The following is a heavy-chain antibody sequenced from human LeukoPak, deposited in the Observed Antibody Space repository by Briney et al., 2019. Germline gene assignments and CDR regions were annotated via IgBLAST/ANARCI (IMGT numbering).Heavy chain of an antibody. CDR2: MNPNSGNT. Sequence: ASVKVSCKASGYTFTSYDINWVRQATGQGLEWMGWMNPNSGNTGYAQKFQGRVTMTRDTSISTAYMELSRLRSDDTAVYYCAREAAVAATGGWFDPWGEGTLVTVSS. J-gene: IGHJ5*02. CDR1: GYTFTSYD. CDR3: AREAAVAATGGWFDP. V-gene: IGHV1-8*01. D-gene: IGHD6-19*01.